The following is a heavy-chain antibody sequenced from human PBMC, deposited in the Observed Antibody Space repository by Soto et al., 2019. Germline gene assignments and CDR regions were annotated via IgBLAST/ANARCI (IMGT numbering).Heavy chain of an antibody. D-gene: IGHD3-9*01. CDR1: GFTFSSYW. V-gene: IGHV3-74*01. CDR3: ARYLPPPQENDY. Sequence: PGGSLRLSCAASGFTFSSYWMHWVRQAPGKGLVWVSRINTDGSSTTYADSVKGRFTISRDNSKNTLYLQMNSLRAEDTAVYYCARYLPPPQENDYWGQGTLVTVSS. CDR2: INTDGSST. J-gene: IGHJ4*02.